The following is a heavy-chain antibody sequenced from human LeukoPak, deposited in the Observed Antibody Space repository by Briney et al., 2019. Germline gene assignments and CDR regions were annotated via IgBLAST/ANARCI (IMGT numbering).Heavy chain of an antibody. Sequence: ASVKVSCKASGYTFTSYGISWVRQAPGQGLEWMGWISAYNGNTNYAQKLQGRVTMTTDTSTSTAYMELRSLRSDDTAVYYCARVISGYYNLGYNWFDPWGQGTLVTVSS. CDR2: ISAYNGNT. J-gene: IGHJ5*02. V-gene: IGHV1-18*01. D-gene: IGHD3-9*01. CDR3: ARVISGYYNLGYNWFDP. CDR1: GYTFTSYG.